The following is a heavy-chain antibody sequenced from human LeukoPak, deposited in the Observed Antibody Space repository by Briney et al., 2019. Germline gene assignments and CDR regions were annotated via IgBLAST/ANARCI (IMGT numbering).Heavy chain of an antibody. Sequence: PGGSLRLSCAASGFTFSSYSMNWVRQAPGKGLEWVSSISSSSSYIYYADSVKGRFTISRDNAKNSLYLQMNSLRVEDTAVYYCARESYYYDSSGYYNPLEIDYWGQGTLVTVSS. CDR1: GFTFSSYS. CDR2: ISSSSSYI. J-gene: IGHJ4*02. CDR3: ARESYYYDSSGYYNPLEIDY. V-gene: IGHV3-21*01. D-gene: IGHD3-22*01.